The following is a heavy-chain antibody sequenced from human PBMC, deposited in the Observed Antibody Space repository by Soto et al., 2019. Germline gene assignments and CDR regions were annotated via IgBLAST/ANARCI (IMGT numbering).Heavy chain of an antibody. Sequence: PGGSLRLSCAASGFTFSSYGMHWVRQAPGKGLEWVAVIWYDGSNKYYADSVKGRFTISRDNSKNTLYLQMNSLRAEDTAVYYCARERAAWVTSGLFDYWGQGTLVTVSS. V-gene: IGHV3-33*01. CDR1: GFTFSSYG. CDR3: ARERAAWVTSGLFDY. D-gene: IGHD2-15*01. CDR2: IWYDGSNK. J-gene: IGHJ4*02.